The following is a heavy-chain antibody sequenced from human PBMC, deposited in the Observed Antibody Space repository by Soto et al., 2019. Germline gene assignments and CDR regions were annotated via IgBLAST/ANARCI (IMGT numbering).Heavy chain of an antibody. D-gene: IGHD4-17*01. V-gene: IGHV1-24*01. CDR3: ATNRGDYGNYLLDFAY. Sequence: ASVNVSCKLSGYTLTELSMHCVRQAPGRGLEWMGGFDPEDGETIYAQKFQGRVTMTEDTSTDTAYMELSSLRSEDTVVYYCATNRGDYGNYLLDFAYWGQGTLVTVSS. J-gene: IGHJ4*02. CDR1: GYTLTELS. CDR2: FDPEDGET.